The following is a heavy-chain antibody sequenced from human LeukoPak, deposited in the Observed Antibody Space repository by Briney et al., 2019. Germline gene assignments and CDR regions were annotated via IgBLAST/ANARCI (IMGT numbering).Heavy chain of an antibody. J-gene: IGHJ6*03. Sequence: GGSLRLSCAASGFTFSSSAMSWVRQAPGKGLEWVSNISGSGSGGSTYYADSVKGRFTISRDNAKNSLYLQMNSLRAEDTAVYYCARLAGDFYYYYYMDVWGKGTTVTISS. CDR1: GFTFSSSA. D-gene: IGHD3-10*01. V-gene: IGHV3-23*01. CDR3: ARLAGDFYYYYYMDV. CDR2: ISGSGSGGST.